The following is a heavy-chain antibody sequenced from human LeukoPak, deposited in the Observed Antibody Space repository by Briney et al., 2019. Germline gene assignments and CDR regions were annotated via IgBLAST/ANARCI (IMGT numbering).Heavy chain of an antibody. J-gene: IGHJ4*02. V-gene: IGHV3-7*03. D-gene: IGHD3-9*01. Sequence: GGSLRLSCAASGFTFSSYWMSWVRQAPGKGLEWVANIKQDGSEKYYVDSVKGRFTISRDNAKNSLYLQMNSLRAEDTAVYYCARVGVGPHVLRYLDWSYGYWGQGTLVTVSS. CDR1: GFTFSSYW. CDR2: IKQDGSEK. CDR3: ARVGVGPHVLRYLDWSYGY.